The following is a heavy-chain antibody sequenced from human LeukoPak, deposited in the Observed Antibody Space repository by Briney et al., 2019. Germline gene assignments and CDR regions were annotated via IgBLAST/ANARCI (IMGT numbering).Heavy chain of an antibody. CDR3: ARGGIAAALLDY. CDR1: GGSISSYY. Sequence: SETLSLTCTVSGGSISSYYWSWIRQPAGKGLEWIGRIYTSGSTNYNPSLKSRVTMSVNTSKNQFSLKLSSVTAADTAVYYCARGGIAAALLDYWGQGTLVTVSS. D-gene: IGHD6-13*01. V-gene: IGHV4-4*07. CDR2: IYTSGST. J-gene: IGHJ4*02.